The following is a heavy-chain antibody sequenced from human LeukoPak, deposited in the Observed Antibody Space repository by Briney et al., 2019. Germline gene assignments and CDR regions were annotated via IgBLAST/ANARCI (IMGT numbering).Heavy chain of an antibody. CDR2: ISYDGSNK. J-gene: IGHJ4*02. CDR1: GFTFSSYA. V-gene: IGHV3-30*04. CDR3: ARAYSGTNSHFDY. Sequence: PGGSLRLSCAASGFTFSSYAMHWVRQAPGKGLEWVAVISYDGSNKYYADSVKGRFTISRDNSKNTLYLQMNSLRAEDTAVYYCARAYSGTNSHFDYWGQGTLVTVSS. D-gene: IGHD1-26*01.